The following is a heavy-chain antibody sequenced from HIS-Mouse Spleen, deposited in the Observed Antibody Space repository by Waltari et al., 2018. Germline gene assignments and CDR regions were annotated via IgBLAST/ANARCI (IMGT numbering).Heavy chain of an antibody. J-gene: IGHJ4*02. Sequence: QVQLVQSGDEVKKPGASVKVSCKASGYTFTSYGISWVRQAPGQGLEWMGWISAYNGNTNYAQKLQGRVTMTTDTSTSTAYMELRSLRSDDTAVYYCARDLPTVTHDDYFDYWGQGTLVTVSS. D-gene: IGHD4-17*01. CDR2: ISAYNGNT. V-gene: IGHV1-18*01. CDR1: GYTFTSYG. CDR3: ARDLPTVTHDDYFDY.